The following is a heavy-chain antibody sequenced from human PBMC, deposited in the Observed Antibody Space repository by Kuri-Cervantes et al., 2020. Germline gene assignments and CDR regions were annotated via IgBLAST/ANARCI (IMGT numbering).Heavy chain of an antibody. D-gene: IGHD3-10*01. CDR2: ISWNSGSI. V-gene: IGHV3-9*01. J-gene: IGHJ4*02. CDR3: AKDRQFGYGSGSYYDY. CDR1: GFTFDDYA. Sequence: GGSLRLSCAASGFTFDDYAMHWVRQAPGKGLEWVSGISWNSGSIGYADSVKGRFTISRDNAKNSLCLQMNSLRAEDTALYYCAKDRQFGYGSGSYYDYWGQGTLVTVSS.